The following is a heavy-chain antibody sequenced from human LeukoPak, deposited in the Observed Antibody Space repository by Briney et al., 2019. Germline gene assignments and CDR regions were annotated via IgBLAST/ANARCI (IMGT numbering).Heavy chain of an antibody. D-gene: IGHD2-8*01. J-gene: IGHJ4*02. Sequence: GGSLRLPCAVSGITLSSYWMSWVRQAPGKGLEWVANIKQDGSEKYYVDSVKGRFTISRDNAKNSLYLQMNSLRAEDTAVYYCARDVSANDYWGQGTLVTVSS. V-gene: IGHV3-7*01. CDR2: IKQDGSEK. CDR3: ARDVSANDY. CDR1: GITLSSYW.